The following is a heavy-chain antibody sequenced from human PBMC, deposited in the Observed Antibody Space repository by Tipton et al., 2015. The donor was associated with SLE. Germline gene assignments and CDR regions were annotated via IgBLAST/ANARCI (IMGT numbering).Heavy chain of an antibody. CDR1: GGSINSDTHY. CDR2: IYFAGNP. J-gene: IGHJ3*02. Sequence: LRLSCTVSGGSINSDTHYWAWIRQPPGRGLEWIGSIYFAGNPYYSPSIKSRVTISVDTSKDQFSLRLTPLTAADTAVYFCARGKYYGSSSYQKGPSPGGFDIWGQGTMVAVSS. V-gene: IGHV4-39*07. D-gene: IGHD3-10*01. CDR3: ARGKYYGSSSYQKGPSPGGFDI.